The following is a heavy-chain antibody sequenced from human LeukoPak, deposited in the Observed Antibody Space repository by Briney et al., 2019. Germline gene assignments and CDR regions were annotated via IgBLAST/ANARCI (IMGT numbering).Heavy chain of an antibody. CDR3: ASTNPRGYSSSWLRTKYNWFDP. D-gene: IGHD6-13*01. CDR1: GYTFTGYY. V-gene: IGHV1-2*02. J-gene: IGHJ5*02. Sequence: ASVKVSCKASGYTFTGYYMHWVRQAPGQGLEWMGWINPNSGGTNYAQKFQGRVTMTRETSISTAYMELSRLRSDDTAVYYCASTNPRGYSSSWLRTKYNWFDPWGQGTLVTVSS. CDR2: INPNSGGT.